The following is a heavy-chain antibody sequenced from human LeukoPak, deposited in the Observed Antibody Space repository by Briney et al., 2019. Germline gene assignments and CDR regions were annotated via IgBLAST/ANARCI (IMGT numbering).Heavy chain of an antibody. Sequence: GGSLRLSCVASGFTFTNYWMTWVRQAPGKGLEWVTTINSSGGKNYAESVKGRFTISRDNSKKTLYLQMNSLRPEDTAVYYCTKGGSFSGSYYINWFDPWGQGTLATVSS. J-gene: IGHJ5*02. CDR1: GFTFTNYW. V-gene: IGHV3-23*01. CDR3: TKGGSFSGSYYINWFDP. D-gene: IGHD3-10*01. CDR2: INSSGGK.